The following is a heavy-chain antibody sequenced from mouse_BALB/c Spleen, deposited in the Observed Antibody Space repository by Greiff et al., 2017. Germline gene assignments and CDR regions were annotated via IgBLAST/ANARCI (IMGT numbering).Heavy chain of an antibody. CDR2: ISSGSSTI. J-gene: IGHJ4*01. CDR1: GFTFSSFG. CDR3: ARRAMDY. Sequence: EVQVVESGGGLVQPGGSRKLSCAASGFTFSSFGMHWVRQAPEKGLEWVAYISSGSSTIYYADTVKGRFTISRDNPKNTLFLQRNRLRSEDTAMYYCARRAMDYWGQGTTVTVSS. V-gene: IGHV5-17*02.